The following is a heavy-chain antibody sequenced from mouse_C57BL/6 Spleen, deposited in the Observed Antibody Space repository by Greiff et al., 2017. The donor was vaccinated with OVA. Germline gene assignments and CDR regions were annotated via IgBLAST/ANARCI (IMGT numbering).Heavy chain of an antibody. CDR1: GYTFTDYN. CDR3: ARSSHYDYTWFAY. CDR2: INPNNGGT. V-gene: IGHV1-18*01. Sequence: EVKLVESGPELVKPGASVKIPCKASGYTFTDYNMDWVKQSHGKSLEWIGDINPNNGGTIYNQKFKGKATLTVDKSSSTAYMELRSLTSEDTAVYYCARSSHYDYTWFAYWGQGTLVTVSA. J-gene: IGHJ3*01. D-gene: IGHD2-4*01.